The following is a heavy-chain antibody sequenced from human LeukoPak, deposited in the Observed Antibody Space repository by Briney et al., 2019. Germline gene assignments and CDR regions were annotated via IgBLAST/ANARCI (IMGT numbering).Heavy chain of an antibody. CDR3: ARDQYYYDSSGYYYFAFDI. J-gene: IGHJ3*02. CDR1: GGTFSSYA. Sequence: ASVKGSCKASGGTFSSYAISWVRQAPGQGLEWMGRIIPIFGTANYAQKIQGRVTITTDESTSTAYMELSSLRSEDTAVYYCARDQYYYDSSGYYYFAFDIWGQGTMVTVSS. CDR2: IIPIFGTA. D-gene: IGHD3-22*01. V-gene: IGHV1-69*05.